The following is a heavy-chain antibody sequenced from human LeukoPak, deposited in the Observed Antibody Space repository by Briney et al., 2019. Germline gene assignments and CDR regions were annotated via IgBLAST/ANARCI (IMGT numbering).Heavy chain of an antibody. J-gene: IGHJ4*02. D-gene: IGHD2-15*01. CDR1: GFSLSTPEMC. V-gene: IGHV2-70*17. Sequence: GSGPSLFKPTHPLTLTCTFSGFSLSTPEMCVTWIRQPPGKALEWLARIDWDDDKFYSPSLRTRLTISKDTPKNQVVLRMTNTDPVDTGTYYCARMTPDSPSFDYWGQGALITVSS. CDR2: IDWDDDK. CDR3: ARMTPDSPSFDY.